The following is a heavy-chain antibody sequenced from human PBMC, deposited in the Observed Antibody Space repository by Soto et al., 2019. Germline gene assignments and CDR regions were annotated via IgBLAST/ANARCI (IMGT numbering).Heavy chain of an antibody. D-gene: IGHD6-13*01. J-gene: IGHJ4*02. CDR1: GDTFSIYT. CDR3: ARDRDNSNWPNFDS. Sequence: QVQLVQSGSEVKKPGSSVRVSCKTSGDTFSIYTISWVRQAPGQGLEWMGRVLPFLDITSYSQRFQGRVTITADRSTPTAYMELTSLRSEDTAVYYCARDRDNSNWPNFDSWGQGTLGTVSS. V-gene: IGHV1-69*02. CDR2: VLPFLDIT.